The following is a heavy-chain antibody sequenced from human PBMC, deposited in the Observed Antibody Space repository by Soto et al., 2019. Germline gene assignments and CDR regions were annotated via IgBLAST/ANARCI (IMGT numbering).Heavy chain of an antibody. CDR3: ARGVSG. J-gene: IGHJ4*02. Sequence: QVQLVESGGGVVQPGRSLRLSCAASGFTFSSYAMHWVRQAPGKGLEWVAVISYDGSNKYYADSVKGRFTISRDNSKHTLYLQMNSLRAEDTAVYYCARGVSGWGQGTLVTVSS. V-gene: IGHV3-30-3*01. CDR2: ISYDGSNK. CDR1: GFTFSSYA.